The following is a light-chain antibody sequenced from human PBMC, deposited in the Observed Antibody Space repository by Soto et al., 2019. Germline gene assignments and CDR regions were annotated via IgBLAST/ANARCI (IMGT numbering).Light chain of an antibody. J-gene: IGLJ2*01. CDR1: SSDVGGYNY. Sequence: QSALTQPASVSGSPGQSITISCTGTSSDVGGYNYVSWYQQHPGKAPKLMIYDVINRPSGVSNRSSDSKSGNSASLTISGLQAEDEGDYYCSSYTSSSTYVVFGGVTKLTVL. V-gene: IGLV2-14*03. CDR2: DVI. CDR3: SSYTSSSTYVV.